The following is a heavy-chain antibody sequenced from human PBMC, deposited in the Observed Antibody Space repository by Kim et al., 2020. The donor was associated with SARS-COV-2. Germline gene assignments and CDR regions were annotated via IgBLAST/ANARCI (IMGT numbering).Heavy chain of an antibody. CDR2: ISANDGDT. J-gene: IGHJ5*02. CDR3: ARDWYYSASGNDDCFDP. Sequence: ASVKVSCKASGYTFTNYGISWVRQAPGQGLEWMAWISANDGDTNYAQRFQGRVTMTTDTFTSTAYMELRSLRSDDTAVYYCARDWYYSASGNDDCFDPWGQGTLVTVSS. CDR1: GYTFTNYG. V-gene: IGHV1-18*01. D-gene: IGHD3-10*01.